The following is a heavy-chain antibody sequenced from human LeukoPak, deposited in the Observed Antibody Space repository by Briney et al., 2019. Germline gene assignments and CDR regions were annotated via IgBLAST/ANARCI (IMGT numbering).Heavy chain of an antibody. J-gene: IGHJ4*02. Sequence: ASVKVSCKASGDTFSNYDVTWVRQAPGQGLEWMGRIIPVFDTAKYAQNFQGRVTMTTDESSSTAYMELYSLRSEDTAVYYCALAGEKRLVYFASWGQGPLVTVSS. CDR3: ALAGEKRLVYFAS. V-gene: IGHV1-69*05. D-gene: IGHD3-9*01. CDR1: GDTFSNYD. CDR2: IIPVFDTA.